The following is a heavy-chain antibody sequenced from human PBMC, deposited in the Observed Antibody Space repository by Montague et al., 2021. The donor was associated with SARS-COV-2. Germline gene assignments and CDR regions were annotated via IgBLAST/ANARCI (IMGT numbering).Heavy chain of an antibody. CDR1: GGSISSGSYY. J-gene: IGHJ4*02. Sequence: TLSLTCTVSGGSISSGSYYWNWIRQPAGKGLEWIGRIYTSGSTNYNPSLKSRFTISVDTSKNQFSLKLSSVTAADTAVYYCARESLHLTGYYNDYFDYWGQGTLVTVSS. CDR3: ARESLHLTGYYNDYFDY. CDR2: IYTSGST. D-gene: IGHD3-9*01. V-gene: IGHV4-61*02.